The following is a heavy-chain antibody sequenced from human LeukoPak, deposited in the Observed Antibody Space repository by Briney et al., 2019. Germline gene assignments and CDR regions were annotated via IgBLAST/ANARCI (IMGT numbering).Heavy chain of an antibody. CDR3: ARERYSNYFAANYYFDY. CDR1: GGSISSSSYY. CDR2: IYYSGST. J-gene: IGHJ4*02. D-gene: IGHD4-11*01. V-gene: IGHV4-39*07. Sequence: SETLSLTCTVSGGSISSSSYYWGWIRQPPGKGLEWIESIYYSGSTYYNPSLKSRVTISVDTSKNQFSLKLSSVTAADTAVYYCARERYSNYFAANYYFDYWGQGTLVTVSS.